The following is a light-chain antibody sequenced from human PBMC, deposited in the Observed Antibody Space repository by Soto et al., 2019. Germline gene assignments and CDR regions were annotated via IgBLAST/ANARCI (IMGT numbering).Light chain of an antibody. Sequence: QLVLTQSPPASASLGASVKLTCTLSSGHSTYAIAWHQQQPEKGPRYLMKLDSDGIHSKGDGIPDRFSGSSSGAERYLTISSLQSEDEADYYCQTWGTGIVVFGGGTQLTVL. V-gene: IGLV4-69*02. CDR3: QTWGTGIVV. J-gene: IGLJ2*01. CDR1: SGHSTYA. CDR2: LDSDGIH.